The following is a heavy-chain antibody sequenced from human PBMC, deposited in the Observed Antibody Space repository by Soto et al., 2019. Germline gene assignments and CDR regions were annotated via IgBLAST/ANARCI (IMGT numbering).Heavy chain of an antibody. CDR2: IIPIFGTA. CDR1: GGTFSSYA. CDR3: ARPQTYYDFWSGYFFDP. V-gene: IGHV1-69*13. Sequence: SVKVSCKASGGTFSSYAISWVRQAPGQGLEWMGGIIPIFGTANYAQKFQGRVTITADESTSTAYMELSSLRSEDTAVYYCARPQTYYDFWSGYFFDPWGQGTLVTVSS. J-gene: IGHJ5*02. D-gene: IGHD3-3*01.